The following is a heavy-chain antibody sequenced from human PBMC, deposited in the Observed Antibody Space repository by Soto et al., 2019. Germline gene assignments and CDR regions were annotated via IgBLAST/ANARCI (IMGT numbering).Heavy chain of an antibody. CDR3: PIDTLGGYSYVTAIGV. CDR1: GYTFTSYA. CDR2: INTNTGNP. D-gene: IGHD5-18*01. J-gene: IGHJ6*02. Sequence: ASVKVSCKASGYTFTSYAMNWVRQAPGQWLEWMGCINTNTGNPTYAQGFTGRFVFSLDTSVSTAYLQICSLKAEDTAVYYCPIDTLGGYSYVTAIGVCGQGTTAPVSS. V-gene: IGHV7-4-1*01.